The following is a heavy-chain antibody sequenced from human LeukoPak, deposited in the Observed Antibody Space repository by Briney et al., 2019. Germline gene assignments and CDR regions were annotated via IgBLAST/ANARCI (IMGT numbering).Heavy chain of an antibody. CDR3: ARWCYYDSSGYISDAFDI. Sequence: PSETLSLTCTVSGGSISSYYWSWIRQPAGKGLEWIGRIYTSGSTNYNPSLKSRVTMSVDTSKNQFSLKLSSVTAADTAVYYCARWCYYDSSGYISDAFDIWGQGTMVTVSS. CDR2: IYTSGST. J-gene: IGHJ3*02. D-gene: IGHD3-22*01. CDR1: GGSISSYY. V-gene: IGHV4-4*07.